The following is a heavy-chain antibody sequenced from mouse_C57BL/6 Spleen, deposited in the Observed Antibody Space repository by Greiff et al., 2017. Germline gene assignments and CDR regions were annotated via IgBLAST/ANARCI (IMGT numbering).Heavy chain of an antibody. D-gene: IGHD1-1*01. CDR3: TRDYYGHWYFDV. CDR2: IYPGNSDT. CDR1: GYTFTSYW. Sequence: EVQVVESGTVLARPGASVKMSCKTSGYTFTSYWMHWVKQRPGQGLEWIGAIYPGNSDTSYNQKFKGKAKLTAVTSASTAYMELSSLTNEDSAVYYCTRDYYGHWYFDVWGTGTTVTVSS. J-gene: IGHJ1*03. V-gene: IGHV1-5*01.